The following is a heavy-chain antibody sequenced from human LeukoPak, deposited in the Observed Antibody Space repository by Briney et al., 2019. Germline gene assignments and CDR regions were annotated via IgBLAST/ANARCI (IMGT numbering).Heavy chain of an antibody. V-gene: IGHV3-23*01. D-gene: IGHD4-17*01. CDR1: EFTFSSYA. CDR2: ISGSGGST. J-gene: IGHJ6*03. CDR3: AKVPNLRFYYYYMHV. Sequence: PVGSLRLSCAASEFTFSSYAMSWVRQAPGKGLEWVSAISGSGGSTYYADSVKGRFTISRDNSKNTLYLQMNSLRAEDTAVYYCAKVPNLRFYYYYMHVWDKGTTVTVSS.